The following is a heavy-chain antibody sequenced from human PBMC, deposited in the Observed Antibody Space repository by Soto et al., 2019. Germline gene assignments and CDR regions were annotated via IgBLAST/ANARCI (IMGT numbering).Heavy chain of an antibody. CDR2: MNPNSGNT. J-gene: IGHJ5*02. D-gene: IGHD3-22*01. Sequence: APVKVSRQGSGYTFTRYDINWGGQAPGQGLEWMGWMNPNSGNTGYAQKFQGRVTMTRNTSISTAYMELSSLRSEDTAVYYCARGPHLYYYDSSGYPWGQGTLVTVSS. CDR1: GYTFTRYD. CDR3: ARGPHLYYYDSSGYP. V-gene: IGHV1-8*01.